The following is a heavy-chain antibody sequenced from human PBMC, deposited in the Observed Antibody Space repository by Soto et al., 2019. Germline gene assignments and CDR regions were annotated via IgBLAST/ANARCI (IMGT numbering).Heavy chain of an antibody. CDR2: IIPILGIA. V-gene: IGHV1-69*02. CDR1: GGTFSSYT. J-gene: IGHJ6*03. CDR3: ASRSNRNYYYYYMDV. Sequence: GASVKVSCKASGGTFSSYTISWVRQAPGQGLEWMGRIIPILGIANYAQKFQGRVTITADKSTSTAYMELSSLRSEDTAVYYCASRSNRNYYYYYMDVWGKGTTVTVSS.